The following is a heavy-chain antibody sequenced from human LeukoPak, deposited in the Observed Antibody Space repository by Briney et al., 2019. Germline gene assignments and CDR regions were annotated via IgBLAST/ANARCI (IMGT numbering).Heavy chain of an antibody. CDR3: ARLPDYYSRHGAPG. Sequence: PSETLSLTCAVYGESLSNYYWSWIRQPPGKGLEWIGEINHYGGTNYNPSLKSRITISVDTSKNQFSLKLSSVTAADTAVYYCARLPDYYSRHGAPGWGQGTLVTVSS. V-gene: IGHV4-34*01. D-gene: IGHD3-10*01. J-gene: IGHJ4*02. CDR2: INHYGGT. CDR1: GESLSNYY.